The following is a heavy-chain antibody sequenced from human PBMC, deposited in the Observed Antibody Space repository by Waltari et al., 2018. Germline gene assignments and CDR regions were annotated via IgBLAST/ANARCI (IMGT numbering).Heavy chain of an antibody. V-gene: IGHV4-30-2*01. J-gene: IGHJ3*02. Sequence: QLQLQESGSGLVKPSQTLSLTCAVSGGSISSGGYSWSWIRQPPGKGLEWIGYIYHRGSTYYNPSLKSRVTIAVDRSKNQFSLKLSSVTAADTAVYYCARSLIAAAGPGAFDIWGQGTMVTVSS. CDR1: GGSISSGGYS. D-gene: IGHD6-13*01. CDR3: ARSLIAAAGPGAFDI. CDR2: IYHRGST.